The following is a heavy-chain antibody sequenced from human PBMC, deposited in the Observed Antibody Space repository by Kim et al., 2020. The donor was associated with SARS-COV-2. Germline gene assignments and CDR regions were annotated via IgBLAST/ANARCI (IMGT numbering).Heavy chain of an antibody. CDR3: AKVSGGSGTYYNFETFDV. J-gene: IGHJ3*01. D-gene: IGHD3-10*01. V-gene: IGHV3-23*01. CDR2: ISGSGGGT. CDR1: GFSFSSYA. Sequence: GGSLRLSCTASGFSFSSYAMNWVRQAPGKGLEWVSRISGSGGGTYFADSVKGRFIISRDNSKNTLYLQMNSLRAEDTAVYYCAKVSGGSGTYYNFETFDV.